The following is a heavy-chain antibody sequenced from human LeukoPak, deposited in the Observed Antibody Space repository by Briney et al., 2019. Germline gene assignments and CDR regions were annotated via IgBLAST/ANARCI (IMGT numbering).Heavy chain of an antibody. V-gene: IGHV1-18*01. CDR2: ITAYNGNT. CDR3: ARDSVLTDSYYYYGKDV. CDR1: GFTFTSYG. D-gene: IGHD3-9*01. Sequence: ASLKLSCEASGFTFTSYGISWVRQAPGQGLEWMGGITAYNGNTNYAQNLQGRVSITTDTSTSTAYMELSSLRSDDAAVYYCARDSVLTDSYYYYGKDVWGQGTTVTVSS. J-gene: IGHJ6*02.